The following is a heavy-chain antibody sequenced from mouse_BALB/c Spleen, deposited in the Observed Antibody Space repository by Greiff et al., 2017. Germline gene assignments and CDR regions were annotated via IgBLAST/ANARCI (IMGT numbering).Heavy chain of an antibody. V-gene: IGHV1-4*02. Sequence: QLQQSAAELARPGASVKMSCKASGYTFTSYTMHWVKQRPGQGLEWIGYINPSSGYTEYNQKFKDKTTLTADKSSSTAYMQLSSLTSEDSAVYYCARYYRYDGRAMDYWGQGTSVTVSS. CDR2: INPSSGYT. J-gene: IGHJ4*01. CDR1: GYTFTSYT. D-gene: IGHD2-14*01. CDR3: ARYYRYDGRAMDY.